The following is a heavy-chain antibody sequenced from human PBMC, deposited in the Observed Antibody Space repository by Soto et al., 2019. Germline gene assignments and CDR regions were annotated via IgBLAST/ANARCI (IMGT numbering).Heavy chain of an antibody. CDR1: GFSFNSYE. J-gene: IGHJ6*02. CDR2: IKSGGNTK. Sequence: WGSLRLSCAASGFSFNSYEIDFFRHSPVKGLEWVANIKSGGNTKFYVDSVKGRFTISRDDAKNSLYLDMNSLRAEDTAVYYCVKEKSVMYSGYGMDVWGQGTTVTVSS. D-gene: IGHD1-26*01. CDR3: VKEKSVMYSGYGMDV. V-gene: IGHV3-48*03.